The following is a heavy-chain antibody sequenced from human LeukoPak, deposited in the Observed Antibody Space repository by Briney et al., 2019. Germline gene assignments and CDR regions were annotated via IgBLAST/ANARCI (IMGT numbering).Heavy chain of an antibody. Sequence: PGGSLRLSCAASGFAFSAYGMHWVRQAPGKGLEWVAYIQNDESRTHYTDSVKGRFTISRDISKRTLYLQMNRLRPEDTAVYYCARAKIKGHQLLLYFDYWGQGTLVTVSS. V-gene: IGHV3-30*02. CDR2: IQNDESRT. CDR1: GFAFSAYG. D-gene: IGHD2-2*01. J-gene: IGHJ4*02. CDR3: ARAKIKGHQLLLYFDY.